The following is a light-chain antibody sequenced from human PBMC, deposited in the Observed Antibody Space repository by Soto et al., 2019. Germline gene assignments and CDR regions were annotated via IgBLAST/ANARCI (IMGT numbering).Light chain of an antibody. J-gene: IGLJ2*01. CDR1: SGNSSYA. CDR3: QTWGTGIRV. Sequence: QSVLTQSPSASASLGASVKLTCTLSSGNSSYAIAWHQQQPEKGPRYLMKVNSDGSHTKGDGIPDRFSGSSSGAERYLTISSLQSEDEADYYCQTWGTGIRVFGGGTKLTVL. CDR2: VNSDGSH. V-gene: IGLV4-69*01.